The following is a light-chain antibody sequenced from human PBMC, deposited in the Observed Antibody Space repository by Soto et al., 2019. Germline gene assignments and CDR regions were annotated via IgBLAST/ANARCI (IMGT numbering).Light chain of an antibody. CDR2: AAS. CDR1: QGIRNE. CDR3: QQYNTYWT. J-gene: IGKJ1*01. V-gene: IGKV1-6*01. Sequence: GYSVTITFRASQGIRNELSWFQQRPGNAPTLLISAASRLQSGVPSRFSGRGSGTDFTLTISSLQPEDFATYFCQQYNTYWTFGQGTKVEIK.